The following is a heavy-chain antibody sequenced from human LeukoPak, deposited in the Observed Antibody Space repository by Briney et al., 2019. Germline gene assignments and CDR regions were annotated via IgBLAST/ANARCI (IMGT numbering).Heavy chain of an antibody. J-gene: IGHJ3*02. CDR3: ARGLSGSYYLSQDAFDI. D-gene: IGHD1-26*01. Sequence: GGSLRLSCAASGITFSNFAMNWVRQAPGKGLEWVSSISSSSSYIYYADSVKGRFTISRDNAKNSLYLQMNSLRAEDTAVYYCARGLSGSYYLSQDAFDIWGQGTMVTVSS. CDR2: ISSSSSYI. CDR1: GITFSNFA. V-gene: IGHV3-21*01.